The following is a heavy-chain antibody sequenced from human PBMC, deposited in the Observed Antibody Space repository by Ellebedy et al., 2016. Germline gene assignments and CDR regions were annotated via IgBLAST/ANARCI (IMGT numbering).Heavy chain of an antibody. D-gene: IGHD6-13*01. CDR2: IYYSGST. Sequence: LRLSXTVSGGSISSSSYYWSWIRQHPGKGLEWIGYIYYSGSTYYNPSLKSRVTISVDTSKNQFSLKLSSVTAADTAVYYCARPLAAAGTDWFNPWGQGTLVTVSS. V-gene: IGHV4-31*03. CDR3: ARPLAAAGTDWFNP. J-gene: IGHJ5*02. CDR1: GGSISSSSYY.